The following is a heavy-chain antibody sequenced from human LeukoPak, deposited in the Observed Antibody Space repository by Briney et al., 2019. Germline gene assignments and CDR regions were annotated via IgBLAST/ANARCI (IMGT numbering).Heavy chain of an antibody. Sequence: GGSLRLSCAASGLRLRDYDMNWPRHAPGKGLEGVEGIGRRGEHALHTDSMERRFDISRHNHGNTLYLKVNSLRLGDAAVYYCAREHSGNCQNPGCDFDSWGQGTLVTASS. CDR3: AREHSGNCQNPGCDFDS. J-gene: IGHJ4*02. CDR2: IGRRGEHA. CDR1: GLRLRDYD. V-gene: IGHV3-23*01. D-gene: IGHD6-19*01.